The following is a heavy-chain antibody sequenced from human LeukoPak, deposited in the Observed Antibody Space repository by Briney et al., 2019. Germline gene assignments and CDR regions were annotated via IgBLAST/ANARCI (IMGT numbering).Heavy chain of an antibody. CDR1: GFTVSSNY. CDR3: ARAVYGDLTYYFDY. D-gene: IGHD4-17*01. CDR2: IYSGGST. J-gene: IGHJ4*02. Sequence: GGSLRLSCAASGFTVSSNYMSWVRQAPGKGLEWVSVIYSGGSTYYADSVKGRFTISRDNSKNTLYLQKNSLRAEDTAVYYCARAVYGDLTYYFDYWGQGTLVTVSS. V-gene: IGHV3-66*01.